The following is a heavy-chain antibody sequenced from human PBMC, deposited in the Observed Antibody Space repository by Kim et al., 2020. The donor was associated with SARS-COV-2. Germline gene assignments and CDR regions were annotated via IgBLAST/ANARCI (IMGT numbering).Heavy chain of an antibody. CDR1: GFTFTNCD. D-gene: IGHD2-21*01. CDR2: ICSAGDT. J-gene: IGHJ5*01. V-gene: IGHV3-66*01. Sequence: GGSLRLSCAASGFTFTNCDMGWVRQATGKGLEWVSVICSAGDTNYADSVKGRLIISRDNSKNTLYLQMNSLRAGDTAVYYCATGIFYYGGGHFKNWF. CDR3: ATGIFYYGGGHFKNWF.